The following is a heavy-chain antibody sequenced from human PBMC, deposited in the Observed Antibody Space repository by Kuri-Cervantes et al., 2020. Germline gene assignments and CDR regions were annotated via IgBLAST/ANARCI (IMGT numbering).Heavy chain of an antibody. J-gene: IGHJ6*03. CDR2: ISSSSTYI. CDR1: GFIFSSNS. CDR3: ARSHLGAYYMDV. D-gene: IGHD3-16*01. V-gene: IGHV3-21*06. Sequence: LSLTCAASGFIFSSNSMSWVRQAPGKGLQWVSSISSSSTYIYYADSVKGRFTMSRDNAKNSLYLQMNSLRAEDTAVYFCARSHLGAYYMDVWGKGTTVTVSS.